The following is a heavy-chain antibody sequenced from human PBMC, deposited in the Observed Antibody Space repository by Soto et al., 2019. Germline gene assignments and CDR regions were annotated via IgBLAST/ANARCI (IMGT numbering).Heavy chain of an antibody. CDR1: GFTFTSYS. J-gene: IGHJ4*02. D-gene: IGHD2-2*01. CDR3: ARDLPGYCSTTNCYYYFDF. V-gene: IGHV3-7*03. Sequence: EVQLVESGGALVQPGGSLRLSCAVSGFTFTSYSMSWVRQAPGEGLEGGANIRQDGHEKYYVDSVRGRFTISRDNAQNSLYLQMDSLRAEDTAMYYCARDLPGYCSTTNCYYYFDFWGQGTLVTVSS. CDR2: IRQDGHEK.